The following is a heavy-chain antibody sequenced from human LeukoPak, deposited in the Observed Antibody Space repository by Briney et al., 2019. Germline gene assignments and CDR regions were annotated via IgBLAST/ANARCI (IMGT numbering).Heavy chain of an antibody. D-gene: IGHD6-19*01. J-gene: IGHJ4*02. CDR2: ISSSSSYI. Sequence: GGSLRLSCAASGFTFSSYSMNWVRQAPGKGLEWVSSISSSSSYIHYADSVKGRFTISRDNAKNSLYLQMNSLRAEDTAVYYCARKKITLRVAGTTLDYWGQGTLVTVSS. CDR1: GFTFSSYS. V-gene: IGHV3-21*01. CDR3: ARKKITLRVAGTTLDY.